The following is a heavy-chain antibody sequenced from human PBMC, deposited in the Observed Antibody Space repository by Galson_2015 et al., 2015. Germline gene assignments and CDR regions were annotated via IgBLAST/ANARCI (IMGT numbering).Heavy chain of an antibody. CDR3: ARVRSLPRRAVAGTSSGEIAY. CDR1: GFTFSSYS. Sequence: SLRLSCAASGFTFSSYSMNWVRQAPGKGLEWVSYISSSSSTIYYADSVKGRFTISRDNAKNSLYLQMNSLRDEDTAVYYCARVRSLPRRAVAGTSSGEIAYWGHGTLVAVSS. D-gene: IGHD6-19*01. J-gene: IGHJ4*01. CDR2: ISSSSSTI. V-gene: IGHV3-48*02.